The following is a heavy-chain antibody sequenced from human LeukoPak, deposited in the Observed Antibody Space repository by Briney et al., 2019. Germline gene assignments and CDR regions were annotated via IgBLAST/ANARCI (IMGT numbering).Heavy chain of an antibody. Sequence: PGGSLRLSCAASGFTFSSYAMHWVRQAPGKGLEWVAFIRYDGSNKYYADSVKGRFTISRDNSKNTLYLQMNSLRAEDTAVYYCAKDRDLYYDILTGLDYWGQGTLVTVSS. CDR2: IRYDGSNK. D-gene: IGHD3-9*01. V-gene: IGHV3-30*02. CDR1: GFTFSSYA. CDR3: AKDRDLYYDILTGLDY. J-gene: IGHJ4*02.